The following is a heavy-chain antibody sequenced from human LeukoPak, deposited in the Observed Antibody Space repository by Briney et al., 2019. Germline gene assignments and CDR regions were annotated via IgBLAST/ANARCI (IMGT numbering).Heavy chain of an antibody. J-gene: IGHJ4*02. CDR2: INHSGST. CDR3: ARGSAYALDY. CDR1: GGSISNYC. V-gene: IGHV4-34*01. Sequence: SETLSLTCTVSGGSISNYCWSCIRQPAGKGLEWIGEINHSGSTNYNPSLKSRVTISVDTSKNQFSLKLSSVTAADTAVYYCARGSAYALDYWGQGTLVTVSS. D-gene: IGHD4-17*01.